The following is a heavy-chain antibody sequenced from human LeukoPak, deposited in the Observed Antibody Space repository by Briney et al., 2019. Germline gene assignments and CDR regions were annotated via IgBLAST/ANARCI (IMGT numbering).Heavy chain of an antibody. V-gene: IGHV3-23*01. Sequence: PGGSLRLSCAASGFTFSSYAMSWVRQAPGKGLERVSHISGSGDTTYYADSVKGRFTISRDNSKNTLYLQMNSLRADDTAVYYCGKDMEGSVADYFDYWGQGTLVTVSS. CDR3: GKDMEGSVADYFDY. CDR1: GFTFSSYA. D-gene: IGHD3-10*01. CDR2: ISGSGDTT. J-gene: IGHJ4*02.